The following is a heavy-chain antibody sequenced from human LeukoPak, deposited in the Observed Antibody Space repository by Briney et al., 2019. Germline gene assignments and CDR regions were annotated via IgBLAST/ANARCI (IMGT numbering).Heavy chain of an antibody. CDR2: INPGDSDT. D-gene: IGHD3-22*01. Sequence: GESLKISCKGSGYSFTSYWIGWVRQMPGKGLEWMGIINPGDSDTRYSPSFQGQVTISADKSISTAYLHWSSLKASDTAMYYCATETFYYDSSGYGDAFDIWGQGTMVTVSS. CDR1: GYSFTSYW. J-gene: IGHJ3*02. CDR3: ATETFYYDSSGYGDAFDI. V-gene: IGHV5-51*01.